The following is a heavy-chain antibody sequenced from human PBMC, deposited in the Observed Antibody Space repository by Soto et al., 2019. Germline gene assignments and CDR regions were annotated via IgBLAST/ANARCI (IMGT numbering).Heavy chain of an antibody. V-gene: IGHV3-23*01. CDR1: GFTFSNYA. CDR3: AKNQGSSTWQPFDY. D-gene: IGHD6-13*01. CDR2: IGSSGGST. J-gene: IGHJ4*02. Sequence: PGGSLRLSCAASGFTFSNYAMSWVRLAPGKGLEWVSTIGSSGGSTYYAESVKGRFTISRDNSKNTLFLQMNSLRAEDTAVYYCAKNQGSSTWQPFDYWGQGALVTVSS.